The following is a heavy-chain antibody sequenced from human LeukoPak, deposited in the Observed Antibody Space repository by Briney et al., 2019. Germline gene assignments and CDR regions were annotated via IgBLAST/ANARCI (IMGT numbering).Heavy chain of an antibody. CDR1: GGSISSSSYY. CDR2: IYYSGST. Sequence: SETLSLTCIVSGGSISSSSYYWSWIRQPPGKGLEWIGYIYYSGSTNYNPSLKSRVTISVDTSKNQFSLKLSSVTAADTAVYYCARDPDAFDIWGQGTMVTVSS. CDR3: ARDPDAFDI. J-gene: IGHJ3*02. V-gene: IGHV4-61*01.